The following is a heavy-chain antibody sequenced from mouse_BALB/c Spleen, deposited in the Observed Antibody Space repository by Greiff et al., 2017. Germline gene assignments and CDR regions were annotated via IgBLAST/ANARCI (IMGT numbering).Heavy chain of an antibody. V-gene: IGHV14-3*02. D-gene: IGHD2-4*01. Sequence: VQLQQSGAELVKPGASVKLSCTASGFNIKDTYMHWVKQRPEQGLEWIGRIDPANGNTKYDPKFQGKATITADTSSNTAYLQLSSLTSEDTAVYYCAREEGYDYDGAMDYWGQGTSVTVSS. CDR1: GFNIKDTY. J-gene: IGHJ4*01. CDR2: IDPANGNT. CDR3: AREEGYDYDGAMDY.